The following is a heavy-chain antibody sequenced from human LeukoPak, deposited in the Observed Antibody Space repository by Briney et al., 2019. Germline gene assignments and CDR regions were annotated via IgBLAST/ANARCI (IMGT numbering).Heavy chain of an antibody. CDR3: ASDRLGYCSGGSCYLFRY. J-gene: IGHJ4*02. V-gene: IGHV3-30-3*01. D-gene: IGHD2-15*01. Sequence: EPGGSLRLSCAASGFTFSSYAMHWVRQAPGKGLEWVAVISYDGSNKYYADSVKGRFTISRDNSKNTLYLQMNSLRAEDTAVYYCASDRLGYCSGGSCYLFRYWGQGTLVTVSS. CDR1: GFTFSSYA. CDR2: ISYDGSNK.